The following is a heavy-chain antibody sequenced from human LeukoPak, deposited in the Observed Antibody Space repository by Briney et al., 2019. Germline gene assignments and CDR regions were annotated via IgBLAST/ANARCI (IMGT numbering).Heavy chain of an antibody. CDR3: ARHSGLGVVSPYFDY. CDR2: MNYGGRT. Sequence: SETLSLTCTVSGASISSSGHDWGWIRQPPGKGLEWIGTMNYGGRTHYNPSLKSRVTVSVDTSKSQFSLNLNSVTAADTAVYYCARHSGLGVVSPYFDYWGQGTLVTVSS. D-gene: IGHD2-21*01. J-gene: IGHJ4*02. V-gene: IGHV4-39*01. CDR1: GASISSSGHD.